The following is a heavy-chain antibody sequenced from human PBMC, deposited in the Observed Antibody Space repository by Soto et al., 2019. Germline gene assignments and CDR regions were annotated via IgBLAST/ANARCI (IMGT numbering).Heavy chain of an antibody. D-gene: IGHD2-15*01. V-gene: IGHV3-53*01. J-gene: IGHJ5*02. CDR3: AREVVPLVNRFDH. CDR1: GFSISTNY. CDR2: TYSAGTT. Sequence: PXGSLRLSCAASGFSISTNYMNWVRQAPGKGLEWISVTYSAGTTHYANSVKGRFTISRDTAKNTLYLLMNSLRNEDTAVYYCAREVVPLVNRFDHWGQGTLVTVSS.